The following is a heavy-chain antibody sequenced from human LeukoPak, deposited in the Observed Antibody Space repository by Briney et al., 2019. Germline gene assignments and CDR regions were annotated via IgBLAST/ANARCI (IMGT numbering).Heavy chain of an antibody. J-gene: IGHJ3*02. CDR2: ISSSSSYI. Sequence: GGSLRLSCAASGFTFSSYSMNWVRQAPGKGLEWVSSISSSSSYIYYADSVKGRFTISRDNAKNSLYLQMNSLRAEDMALYYCAKGVVPAAHDAFDIWGQGTMVTVSS. V-gene: IGHV3-21*04. CDR1: GFTFSSYS. D-gene: IGHD2-2*01. CDR3: AKGVVPAAHDAFDI.